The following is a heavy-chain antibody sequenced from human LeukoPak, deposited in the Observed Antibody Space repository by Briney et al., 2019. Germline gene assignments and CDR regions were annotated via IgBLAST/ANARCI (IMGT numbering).Heavy chain of an antibody. J-gene: IGHJ4*02. CDR3: ARHVSGSAMMHYFDY. CDR1: GGSISSGSYY. Sequence: SQTLSLTCTVSGGSISSGSYYWSWIRQHAGKGLEWIGSIYYSGSSSYNPSLQSRVSISVDTSKNHISLKVFSLTAADTALYYCARHVSGSAMMHYFDYWGQGNLVTVSS. V-gene: IGHV4-30-2*03. D-gene: IGHD5-18*01. CDR2: IYYSGSS.